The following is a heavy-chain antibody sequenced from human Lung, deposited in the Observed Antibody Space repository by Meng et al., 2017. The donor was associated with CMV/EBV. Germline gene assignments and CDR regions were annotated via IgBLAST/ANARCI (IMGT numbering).Heavy chain of an antibody. CDR1: GVTVSSSY. Sequence: GGSXRLXCAVSGVTVSSSYMTWVRQAPGKGLEWVSVIYSAGSTSYADSVKGRFTISRDNSKNTLHLQMNSLRAEDTAVYYCAKTHLGGSDAFDIWCQGTMVTVSS. CDR2: IYSAGST. J-gene: IGHJ3*02. V-gene: IGHV3-53*01. D-gene: IGHD2-15*01. CDR3: AKTHLGGSDAFDI.